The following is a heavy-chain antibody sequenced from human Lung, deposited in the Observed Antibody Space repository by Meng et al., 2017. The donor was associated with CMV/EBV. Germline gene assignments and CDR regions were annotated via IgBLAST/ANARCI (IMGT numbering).Heavy chain of an antibody. D-gene: IGHD6-19*01. CDR3: ARDPSNTSGRYAYFDY. V-gene: IGHV1-18*01. CDR2: ISCYNGDT. Sequence: RLGQSGAEVKKPGDSGRVSCKASGYTFTHHGISWIRQAPGQGLEWMGWISCYNGDTNYAQKLQGRVTMTTDTSTNTAYMDLRGLRSDDTAVYYCARDPSNTSGRYAYFDYWGQGTLVTVSS. J-gene: IGHJ4*02. CDR1: GYTFTHHG.